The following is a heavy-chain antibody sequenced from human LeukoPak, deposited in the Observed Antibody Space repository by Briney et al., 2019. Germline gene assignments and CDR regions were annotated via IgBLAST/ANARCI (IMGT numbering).Heavy chain of an antibody. CDR1: GFTFSSYG. CDR2: IWNDGSNK. V-gene: IGHV3-33*01. Sequence: GGSLRLSCAASGFTFSSYGMHWVRQAPGKGLVWVAVIWNDGSNKYYADSVEGRFTISRDNSKNTLYLQMNSLRAEDTAVYYCARGDHTMARDQYYYMDVWGKGTTVTVSS. J-gene: IGHJ6*03. D-gene: IGHD2-2*01. CDR3: ARGDHTMARDQYYYMDV.